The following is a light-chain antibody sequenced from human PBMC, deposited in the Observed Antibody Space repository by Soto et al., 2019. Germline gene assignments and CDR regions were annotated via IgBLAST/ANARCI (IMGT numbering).Light chain of an antibody. CDR1: QSISSS. J-gene: IGKJ4*01. CDR3: QQSYSTPGLT. CDR2: AAS. V-gene: IGKV1-39*01. Sequence: DFQMTQSPSSLSASVGDRVTITCRASQSISSSLNWYQQKPGKAPKLLIYAASSLQSGVPSRFSGSGSGTDFTLTISSLQPEDFATYYCQQSYSTPGLTFGGGTKVEIK.